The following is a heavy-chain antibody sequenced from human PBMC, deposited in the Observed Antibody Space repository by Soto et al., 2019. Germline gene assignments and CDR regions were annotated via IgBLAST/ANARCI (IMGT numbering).Heavy chain of an antibody. J-gene: IGHJ4*02. CDR3: ARATVCSGGSCYFDY. Sequence: SVKVSCKASGGTFSSYAISWARQAPGQGLEWMGGIIPIFGTANYAQKFQGRVTITADESTSTAYMELSSLRSEDTAVYYCARATVCSGGSCYFDYWGQGTLVTVSS. V-gene: IGHV1-69*13. D-gene: IGHD2-15*01. CDR1: GGTFSSYA. CDR2: IIPIFGTA.